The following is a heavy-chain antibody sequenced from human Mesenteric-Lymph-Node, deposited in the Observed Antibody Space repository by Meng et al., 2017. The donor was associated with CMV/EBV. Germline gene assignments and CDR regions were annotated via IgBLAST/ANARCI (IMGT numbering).Heavy chain of an antibody. CDR1: GFTFSKYV. V-gene: IGHV3-30-3*01. D-gene: IGHD4-17*01. J-gene: IGHJ6*02. Sequence: GESLKISCAASGFTFSKYVMYWVRPAPGKGLEWVAGISHDGYNEDYADSVKGRFTISRDNSKNTLYLQMNSLRAEDTAAYYCARHLDYVGYYGMDVWGQGTSVTVSS. CDR2: ISHDGYNE. CDR3: ARHLDYVGYYGMDV.